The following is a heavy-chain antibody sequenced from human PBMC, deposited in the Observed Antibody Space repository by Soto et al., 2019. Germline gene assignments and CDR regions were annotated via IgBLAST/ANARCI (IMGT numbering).Heavy chain of an antibody. V-gene: IGHV3-11*01. Sequence: GGSLRLSCAASGFTFSDYYMSWIRQAPGKGLEWVSYISSSGSTIYYADSVKGRFTISRDNTKNSLYLQMNSLRAEDTAVYYCARTPRRYYFDYWGQGTLVTVSS. CDR2: ISSSGSTI. CDR3: ARTPRRYYFDY. CDR1: GFTFSDYY. J-gene: IGHJ4*02. D-gene: IGHD6-6*01.